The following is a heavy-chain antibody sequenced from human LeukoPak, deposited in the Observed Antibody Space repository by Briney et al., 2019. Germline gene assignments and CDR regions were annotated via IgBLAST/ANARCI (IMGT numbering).Heavy chain of an antibody. V-gene: IGHV1-8*01. D-gene: IGHD3-10*01. CDR2: MHPNRGNT. CDR3: ARTMVRGVISAYDYGMDV. J-gene: IGHJ6*01. Sequence: ASVKVSCKASGYTFTSYDISWVRQATGQGLEWLGWMHPNRGNTGYAQKFQGRVTMTRNTSISTAYMELSSLRSEDTAVYYCARTMVRGVISAYDYGMDVWGQGTTVTVSS. CDR1: GYTFTSYD.